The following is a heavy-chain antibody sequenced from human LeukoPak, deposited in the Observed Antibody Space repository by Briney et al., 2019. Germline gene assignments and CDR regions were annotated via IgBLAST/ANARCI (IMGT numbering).Heavy chain of an antibody. CDR1: GGTYSSYA. CDR3: ARGYSYGPDDY. J-gene: IGHJ4*02. V-gene: IGHV1-69*04. CDR2: IIPILGIA. Sequence: SVKVSCKASGGTYSSYAISWVRQAPGQGLEWMGRIIPILGIANYAQKFQGRVTITADKSTSTAYMELSSLRSEDTAVYYCARGYSYGPDDYWGQGTLVTVSS. D-gene: IGHD5-18*01.